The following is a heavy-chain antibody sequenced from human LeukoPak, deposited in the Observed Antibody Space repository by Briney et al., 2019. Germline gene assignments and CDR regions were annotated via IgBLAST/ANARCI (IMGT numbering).Heavy chain of an antibody. Sequence: KPSETLSLTCAVYGGSFSGYYWSWIRQPPGKGLEWIGEINHSGSTNYNPSLKSRVTISVDTSKNQFSLKLSSVTAADTAVYYCARGRMRKGFDYWGQGTLVTASS. CDR3: ARGRMRKGFDY. V-gene: IGHV4-34*01. D-gene: IGHD2-8*01. J-gene: IGHJ4*02. CDR2: INHSGST. CDR1: GGSFSGYY.